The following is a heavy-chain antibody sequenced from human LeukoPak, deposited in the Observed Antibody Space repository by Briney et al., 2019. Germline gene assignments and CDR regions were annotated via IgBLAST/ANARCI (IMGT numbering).Heavy chain of an antibody. CDR3: AREGGFYRPLDY. J-gene: IGHJ4*02. D-gene: IGHD3-3*01. CDR1: GGSISSYY. V-gene: IGHV4-59*12. Sequence: PSETLSLTCTVSGGSISSYYWSWIRQPPGKGLEWIGYIYYSGSTNYNPSLKSRVTISVDTSKNQFSLKLTSVTAADTAVYYCAREGGFYRPLDYSGQGTLVTVSS. CDR2: IYYSGST.